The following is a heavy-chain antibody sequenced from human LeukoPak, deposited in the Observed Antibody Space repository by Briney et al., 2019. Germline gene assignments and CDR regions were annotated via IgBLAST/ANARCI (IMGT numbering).Heavy chain of an antibody. D-gene: IGHD6-13*01. CDR2: INPNSGGT. J-gene: IGHJ5*02. V-gene: IGHV1-2*02. Sequence: ASVKVSCKASGYTFTGYYMHWVRQAPGQGLEWMGWINPNSGGTNCAQKFQGRVTMTRDTSISTAYMELSRLRSDDTAVYYCARGEPRSSSSFNWFDPWGQGTLVTVSS. CDR1: GYTFTGYY. CDR3: ARGEPRSSSSFNWFDP.